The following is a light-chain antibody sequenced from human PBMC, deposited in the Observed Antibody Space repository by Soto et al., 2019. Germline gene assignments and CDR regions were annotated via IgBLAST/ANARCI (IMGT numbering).Light chain of an antibody. J-gene: IGKJ1*01. CDR3: QHYGSSPWT. Sequence: EIVLTQSPATLSLSPGERATLSCGASQTAGSTYLAWYHQKPGLAPRLLIYDTSSRATGIPDRFSGSGSGTDFTLTISRLEPEDFAVYSCQHYGSSPWTFGQGAKVEIK. CDR1: QTAGSTY. V-gene: IGKV3D-20*01. CDR2: DTS.